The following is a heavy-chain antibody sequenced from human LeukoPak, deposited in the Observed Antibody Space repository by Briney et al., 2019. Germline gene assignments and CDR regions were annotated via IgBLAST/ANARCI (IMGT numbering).Heavy chain of an antibody. Sequence: PSETLSLTCTVSGGSISSSSYYWGWIRQPPGKGLEWIGSIYYSGSTYYNPSLKSRVTISVDTSKNQFSLKLSSVTAADTAVYYCGGYYDSSGYAPLPDYWGQGTLVTVSS. CDR1: GGSISSSSYY. D-gene: IGHD3-22*01. V-gene: IGHV4-39*01. J-gene: IGHJ4*02. CDR3: GGYYDSSGYAPLPDY. CDR2: IYYSGST.